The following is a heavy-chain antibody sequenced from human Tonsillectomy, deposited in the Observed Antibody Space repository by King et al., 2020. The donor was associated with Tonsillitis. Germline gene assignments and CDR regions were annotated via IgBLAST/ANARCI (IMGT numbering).Heavy chain of an antibody. J-gene: IGHJ5*02. V-gene: IGHV4-39*01. Sequence: QLQESGPGLVKPSETLSLTCTVSGGSISSSSYYWGWIRQPPGKGLEWIGSIYYSGSTYYNPSLKSRVTISVDTSKNQFSLKLSSVTAADTAVYYCAHSVLRYFDYNWFDPWGQGTLVTVSS. CDR1: GGSISSSSYY. D-gene: IGHD3-9*01. CDR3: AHSVLRYFDYNWFDP. CDR2: IYYSGST.